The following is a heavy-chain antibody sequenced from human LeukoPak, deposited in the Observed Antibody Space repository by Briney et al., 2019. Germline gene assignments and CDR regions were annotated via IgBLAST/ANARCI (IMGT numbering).Heavy chain of an antibody. CDR1: GYTFIGYH. V-gene: IGHV1-2*04. CDR3: ARALSVSMIRGIIIPYNFDD. D-gene: IGHD3-10*01. CDR2: IDPSSGGT. Sequence: GASVKVSCTASGYTFIGYHIHWVRQGPGQGLERMGLIDPSSGGTNYAQKFQGWVTMTRDTSINTAYMELSRLRSNDTAVYYCARALSVSMIRGIIIPYNFDDWGQGTLVTVSS. J-gene: IGHJ4*02.